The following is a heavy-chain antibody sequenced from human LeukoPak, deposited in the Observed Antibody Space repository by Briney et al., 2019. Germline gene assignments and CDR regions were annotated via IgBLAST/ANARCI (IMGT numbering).Heavy chain of an antibody. V-gene: IGHV1-24*01. CDR1: GYTLTELS. CDR3: ATDLEAVAGTNY. CDR2: FDPEDGET. D-gene: IGHD6-19*01. J-gene: IGHJ4*02. Sequence: ASVKVSCKVSGYTLTELSMHWVRQAPGKGLEWMGGFDPEDGETIYAQKFQGRVTMTEDTSTDTAYMELSSLRSEDTAVYYCATDLEAVAGTNYWGQGTLVTASS.